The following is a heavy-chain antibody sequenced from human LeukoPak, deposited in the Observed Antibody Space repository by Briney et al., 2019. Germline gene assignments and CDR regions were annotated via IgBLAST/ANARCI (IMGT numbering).Heavy chain of an antibody. D-gene: IGHD3-10*01. CDR1: GFTFSNYE. V-gene: IGHV3-48*03. Sequence: GGSLRLSCAASGFTFSNYEMNWVRQAPGKGLDWVAYISRGGRTVDYADSVKGRFTISRDNAKNSLYLQMNSLRAEDTAVYYCARSPFTMGLERLDYWGQGTLVTVSS. J-gene: IGHJ4*02. CDR2: ISRGGRTV. CDR3: ARSPFTMGLERLDY.